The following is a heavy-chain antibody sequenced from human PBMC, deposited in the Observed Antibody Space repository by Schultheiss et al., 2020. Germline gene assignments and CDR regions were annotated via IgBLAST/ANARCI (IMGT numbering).Heavy chain of an antibody. CDR3: AKGGSCSGGSCYYYYGMDV. CDR2: ISAYNGNT. D-gene: IGHD2-15*01. CDR1: GGTFSSYA. V-gene: IGHV1-18*01. Sequence: ASVKVSCKASGGTFSSYAISWVRQAPGQGLEWMGWISAYNGNTNYAQKLQGRVTMTRDTSISTAYMELSSLRAEDTAVYYCAKGGSCSGGSCYYYYGMDVWGQGTTVTVSS. J-gene: IGHJ6*02.